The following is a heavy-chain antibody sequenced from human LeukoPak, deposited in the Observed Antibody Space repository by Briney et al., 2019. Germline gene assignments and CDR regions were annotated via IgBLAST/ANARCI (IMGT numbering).Heavy chain of an antibody. CDR3: ARGSSSWYYYYYYMDV. D-gene: IGHD6-13*01. CDR1: GYTFTSYG. J-gene: IGHJ6*03. V-gene: IGHV1-18*01. Sequence: ASVKVSCKASGYTFTSYGISWVRQAPGQGLEWMGWISAYNGNTNYAQKLQGRVTMTTDTSTSTAYMELRSLRSDDTAAYYCARGSSSWYYYYYYMDVWGKGTTVTVSS. CDR2: ISAYNGNT.